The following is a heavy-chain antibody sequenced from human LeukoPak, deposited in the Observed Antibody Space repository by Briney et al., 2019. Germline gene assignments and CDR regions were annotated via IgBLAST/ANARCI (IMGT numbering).Heavy chain of an antibody. J-gene: IGHJ5*02. V-gene: IGHV3-66*01. Sequence: GGSLRLSCAASGFTVSSKYMSWVRQAPGKWLEWVSVIFSGDDTYYADSVKGRFTISRGSSENTLYLQMNSLRAEDTAVYYCARDFGRGYCSSNNCYGWFDPWGQGTLVTVSS. CDR3: ARDFGRGYCSSNNCYGWFDP. D-gene: IGHD2-2*01. CDR2: IFSGDDT. CDR1: GFTVSSKY.